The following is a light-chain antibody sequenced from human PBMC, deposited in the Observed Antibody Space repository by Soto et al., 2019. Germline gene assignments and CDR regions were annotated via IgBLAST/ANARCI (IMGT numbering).Light chain of an antibody. V-gene: IGKV1-17*03. Sequence: DVQMTQSPSAMSASVGDRVTITCRASQDISRLVAWFQQKPGKAPERLIYDTSTLQVGVPSRFSGGGSGTEFTLAISGLQPEDFETYYCLQHNSYPYTFGQGTKVDIX. J-gene: IGKJ2*01. CDR3: LQHNSYPYT. CDR2: DTS. CDR1: QDISRL.